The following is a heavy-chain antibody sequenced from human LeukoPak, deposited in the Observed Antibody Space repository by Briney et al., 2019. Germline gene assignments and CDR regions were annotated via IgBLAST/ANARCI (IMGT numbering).Heavy chain of an antibody. J-gene: IGHJ3*02. D-gene: IGHD2-15*01. Sequence: SQTLSLTCTVSGGSVSSGGSYWGWIRQHPGKGLEWIGYIYYNGGTYYNPSLKSRLTISSETSKNQFSLKLSSVTAADTAVYYCASDLGYCSGGSCWSIWGQGTMVTVS. CDR3: ASDLGYCSGGSCWSI. V-gene: IGHV4-31*03. CDR2: IYYNGGT. CDR1: GGSVSSGGSY.